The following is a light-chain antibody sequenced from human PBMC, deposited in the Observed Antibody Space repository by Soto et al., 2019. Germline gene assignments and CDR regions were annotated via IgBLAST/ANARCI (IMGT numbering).Light chain of an antibody. CDR3: AAWDDSLNGYV. CDR2: SND. CDR1: SSNIGSNS. Sequence: VLTKPPSASVTPGQRVTISCSGSSSNIGSNSVNWYQQLPGTAPKLLIYSNDRRPSGVPDRFSGSKSGTSASLAISGLQSEDEADYYCAAWDDSLNGYVFGTGTKVTVL. J-gene: IGLJ1*01. V-gene: IGLV1-44*01.